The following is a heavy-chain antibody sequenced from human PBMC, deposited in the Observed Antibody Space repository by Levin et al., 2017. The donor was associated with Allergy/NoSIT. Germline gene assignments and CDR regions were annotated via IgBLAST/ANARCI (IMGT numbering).Heavy chain of an antibody. D-gene: IGHD7-27*01. CDR2: VHTRENT. J-gene: IGHJ4*01. CDR1: GGSISTYY. Sequence: SETLSLTCTVSGGSISTYYWSWIRQPAGKGLEWIGRVHTRENTDYNPSLKSRVTMSLDTSKNQFSLKLSSVTAADTAVYYCASLTGDHNYWGQGFLVTVSS. CDR3: ASLTGDHNY. V-gene: IGHV4-4*07.